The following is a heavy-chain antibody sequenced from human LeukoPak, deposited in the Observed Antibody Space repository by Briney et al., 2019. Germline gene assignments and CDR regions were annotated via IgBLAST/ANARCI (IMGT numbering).Heavy chain of an antibody. CDR1: GFSLSSYA. Sequence: GGSLRLSCAASGFSLSSYAMSWVRQAPGKGLEWVSAISSTDAGTYHADSVRGRFTISRDNSKNTLYLQMNSLRAEDTAVYYCAKGPLLWDWGQGTLVTVSS. V-gene: IGHV3-23*01. J-gene: IGHJ4*02. CDR3: AKGPLLWD. D-gene: IGHD2/OR15-2a*01. CDR2: ISSTDAGT.